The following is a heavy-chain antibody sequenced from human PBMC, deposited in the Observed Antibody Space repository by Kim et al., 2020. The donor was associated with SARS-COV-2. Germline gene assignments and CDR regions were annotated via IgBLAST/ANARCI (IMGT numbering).Heavy chain of an antibody. CDR2: INSDGSST. J-gene: IGHJ6*02. Sequence: GGSLRLSCAASGFTFSSYWMHWVRQAPGKGLVWVSRINSDGSSTSYADSVKGRFTISRDNAKNTLYLQMNSLRAEDTAVYYCARRYDFWSGYSYYYGMDVWGQGPTVTVSS. D-gene: IGHD3-3*01. V-gene: IGHV3-74*01. CDR1: GFTFSSYW. CDR3: ARRYDFWSGYSYYYGMDV.